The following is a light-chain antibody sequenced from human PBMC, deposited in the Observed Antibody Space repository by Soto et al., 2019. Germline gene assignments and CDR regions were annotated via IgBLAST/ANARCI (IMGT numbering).Light chain of an antibody. J-gene: IGKJ1*01. CDR1: QSISTW. CDR2: KAS. Sequence: DIQMTQSPSTLSASVGDRVTITCRASQSISTWLAWYQQEPGKAPKLLIHKASSLQSGVPSRFSSSGSGTDFTLTIRSLHHDDFATYYCQPYNSYVSTFGQGDRVQS. CDR3: QPYNSYVST. V-gene: IGKV1-5*03.